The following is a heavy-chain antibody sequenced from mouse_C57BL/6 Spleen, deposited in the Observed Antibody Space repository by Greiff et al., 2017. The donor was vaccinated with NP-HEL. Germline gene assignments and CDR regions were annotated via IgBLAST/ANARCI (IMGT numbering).Heavy chain of an antibody. Sequence: QVHVKQSGAELVKPGASVKLSCKASGYTFTSYWMQWVKQRPGQGLEWIGEIDPSDTYTNYNQNFKGKATLTVDTSSSTAYMQLSSLTSEDSAVYYCARRDFKYAMDYWGQGTSVTVSS. CDR2: IDPSDTYT. J-gene: IGHJ4*01. CDR3: ARRDFKYAMDY. V-gene: IGHV1-50*01. CDR1: GYTFTSYW.